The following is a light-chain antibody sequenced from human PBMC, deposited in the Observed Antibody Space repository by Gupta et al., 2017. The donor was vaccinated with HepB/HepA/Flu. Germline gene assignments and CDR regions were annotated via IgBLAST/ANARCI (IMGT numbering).Light chain of an antibody. CDR2: KVS. J-gene: IGKJ1*01. V-gene: IGKV2-30*02. CDR1: QSLVHTDGYIY. CDR3: MQGTFVRT. Sequence: EVVMTQSSLSLPVTLAQSASISCNSSQSLVHTDGYIYLNSFHHRPGQSLRRLIYKVSNRDSGVLDRCGGSRSVTDFTLNIRRVEAEDVGVYYRMQGTFVRTFGQGTKVEI.